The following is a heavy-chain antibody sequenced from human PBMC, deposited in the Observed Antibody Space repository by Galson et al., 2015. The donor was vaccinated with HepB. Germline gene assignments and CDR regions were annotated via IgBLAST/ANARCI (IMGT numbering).Heavy chain of an antibody. V-gene: IGHV1-69*02. D-gene: IGHD3-10*01. CDR1: GGTFSSYT. Sequence: SVKVSCKASGGTFSSYTISWVRQAPGQGLEWMGRIIPILGIANYAQKFQGRVTITADKSTSTAYMELSSLRSEDTAVYYCARASRGGVDGYYYGMDVWGQGTTVTVSS. CDR2: IIPILGIA. J-gene: IGHJ6*02. CDR3: ARASRGGVDGYYYGMDV.